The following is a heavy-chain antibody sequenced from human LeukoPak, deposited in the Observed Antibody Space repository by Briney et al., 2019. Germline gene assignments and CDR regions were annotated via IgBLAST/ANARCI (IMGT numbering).Heavy chain of an antibody. J-gene: IGHJ4*02. CDR2: ISSSSSYI. CDR1: GFTFSSYR. CDR3: AREYCSSTSCPNGDY. D-gene: IGHD2-2*01. Sequence: GGSLRLSCAASGFTFSSYRMNWVRQAPGKGLEWVSSISSSSSYIYYADSVKGRFTISRDNAKNSLYLQMNSLRAEDTAVYYCAREYCSSTSCPNGDYWGQGTLVTVSS. V-gene: IGHV3-21*01.